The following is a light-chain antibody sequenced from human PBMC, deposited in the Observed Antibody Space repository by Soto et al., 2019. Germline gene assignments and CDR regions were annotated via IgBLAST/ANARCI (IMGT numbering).Light chain of an antibody. V-gene: IGKV3-20*01. CDR2: GTS. Sequence: EIVLTQSPGTLSFSPGERVTLSCRARQSVNSSYLAWYLQKPGHAHRLLIYGTSRRASGIPARFSGSGSGKDFTLTISRLEPEDFAMYYCHHDDSSPLNFGGGNQVEFK. J-gene: IGKJ4*01. CDR3: HHDDSSPLN. CDR1: QSVNSSY.